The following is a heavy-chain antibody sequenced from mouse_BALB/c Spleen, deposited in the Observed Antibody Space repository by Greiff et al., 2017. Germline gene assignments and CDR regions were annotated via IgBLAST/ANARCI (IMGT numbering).Heavy chain of an antibody. J-gene: IGHJ4*01. Sequence: EVQLQQSGAELVRSGASVKLSCTASGFNIKDYYMHWVKQRPEQGLEWIGWIDPENGDTEYAPKFQCKATMTADTSSNTAYLQLSSLTSEDTAVYYCARSDGGGMDYWGQGTSVTVSS. CDR2: IDPENGDT. CDR3: ARSDGGGMDY. V-gene: IGHV14-4*02. D-gene: IGHD1-1*02. CDR1: GFNIKDYY.